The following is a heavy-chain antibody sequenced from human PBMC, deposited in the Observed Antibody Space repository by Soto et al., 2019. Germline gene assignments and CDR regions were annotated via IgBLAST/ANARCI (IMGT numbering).Heavy chain of an antibody. J-gene: IGHJ3*02. CDR1: GYTFTSYD. CDR2: MNPNSGNT. V-gene: IGHV1-8*01. Sequence: ASVKVSCKASGYTFTSYDINWVRQATGQGLEWMGWMNPNSGNTGYAQKFQGRVTMTRNTSISTAYMELSSLRSEDTAVYYCARGLYCSGGSCYSVAFDIWGQGTMVTVSS. CDR3: ARGLYCSGGSCYSVAFDI. D-gene: IGHD2-15*01.